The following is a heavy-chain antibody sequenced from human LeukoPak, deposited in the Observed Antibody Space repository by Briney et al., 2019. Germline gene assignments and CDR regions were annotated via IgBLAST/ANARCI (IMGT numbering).Heavy chain of an antibody. Sequence: GGSLRLSCAASGFTVSSNQMSWVRQAPGKGLEWVSIIYSSSGTYHGNTVMGTFTNTRNNSKNMLYIQMNSLRTEDTALYYSARGCRSDGYNSHAFDVWGRGTMVTVSS. CDR1: GFTVSSNQ. D-gene: IGHD5-24*01. J-gene: IGHJ3*01. V-gene: IGHV3-66*01. CDR3: ARGCRSDGYNSHAFDV. CDR2: IYSSSGT.